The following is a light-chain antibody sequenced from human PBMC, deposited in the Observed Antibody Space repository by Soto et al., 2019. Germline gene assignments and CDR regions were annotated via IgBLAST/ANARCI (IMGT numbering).Light chain of an antibody. V-gene: IGKV1-5*03. J-gene: IGKJ1*01. CDR3: QQYHIYSWT. Sequence: DIQMTQSPSTLSASVGDRVTITCRASQDIGTWLAWYQQKPEQAPKVLIYRASHLESGVPSRFSASGSGTEFSLTINSLQADDFATYYCQQYHIYSWTFGQGTKVDIK. CDR2: RAS. CDR1: QDIGTW.